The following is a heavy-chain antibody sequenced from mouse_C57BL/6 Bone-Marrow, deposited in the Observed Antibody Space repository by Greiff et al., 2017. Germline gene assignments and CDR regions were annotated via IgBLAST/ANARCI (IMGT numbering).Heavy chain of an antibody. V-gene: IGHV14-2*01. J-gene: IGHJ4*01. CDR3: AFYYGSKGYAMDY. D-gene: IGHD1-1*01. CDR2: IDPEDGET. CDR1: GFNITDYY. Sequence: VQLQQSGAELVKPGASVKLSCTASGFNITDYYMHWVKQRTEQGLEWIGRIDPEDGETKYAPKFQGKATITADTSSNAAYLQRGSLTAEDTAVYYCAFYYGSKGYAMDYWGQGTSGTVSS.